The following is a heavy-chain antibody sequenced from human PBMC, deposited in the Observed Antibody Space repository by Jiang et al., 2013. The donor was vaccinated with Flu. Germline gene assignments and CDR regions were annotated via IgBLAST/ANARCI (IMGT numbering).Heavy chain of an antibody. J-gene: IGHJ4*02. Sequence: QLVESGPGLVKPSQTLSLTCIVSGGSIGSGEYYWSWIRQTPGKGLEWIGYIYNSGITYYNPSLKSRVTISVGTSKNQFSLRLSSVTAADTAVYYCARDPNSYYFDSWGQGTLVTVSS. V-gene: IGHV4-30-4*08. CDR1: GGSIGSGEYY. CDR2: IYNSGIT. CDR3: ARDPNSYYFDS.